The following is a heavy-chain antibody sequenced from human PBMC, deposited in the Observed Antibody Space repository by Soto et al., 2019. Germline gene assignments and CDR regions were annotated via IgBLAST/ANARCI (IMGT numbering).Heavy chain of an antibody. D-gene: IGHD5-18*01. Sequence: GESLKISCKGSGYSLTSYWIGWVRQMPGKGLEWMGIIYPGDSDTRYSPSFQGQVTISADKSISTAYLQWSSLKASDTAMYYCASMRYSYGPPNYFDYWGQGTLVTVSS. CDR2: IYPGDSDT. J-gene: IGHJ4*02. CDR1: GYSLTSYW. V-gene: IGHV5-51*01. CDR3: ASMRYSYGPPNYFDY.